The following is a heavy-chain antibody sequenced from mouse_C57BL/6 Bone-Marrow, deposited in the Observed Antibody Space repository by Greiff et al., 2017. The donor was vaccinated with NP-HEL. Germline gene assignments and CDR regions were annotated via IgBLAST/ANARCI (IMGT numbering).Heavy chain of an antibody. CDR1: GFNITDYY. CDR3: TTPYGNNWYLDD. CDR2: IDPEDGDT. J-gene: IGHJ1*03. D-gene: IGHD2-1*01. Sequence: VQLQQSGAELVRPGASVKLSCTASGFNITDYYMHWVKQRPEQGLEWIGRIDPEDGDTEYAPKFQGKATMTADTSSNTAYMPLSSLTSEDTAVYYGTTPYGNNWYLDDWGTGTTVTVSS. V-gene: IGHV14-1*01.